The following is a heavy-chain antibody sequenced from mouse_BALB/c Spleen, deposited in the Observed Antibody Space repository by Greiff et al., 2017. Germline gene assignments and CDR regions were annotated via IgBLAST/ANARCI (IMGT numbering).Heavy chain of an antibody. D-gene: IGHD1-1*01. V-gene: IGHV3-8*02. CDR3: ARRYGSSYGAMDY. Sequence: EVQLQESGPSLVKPSQTLSLTCSVTGDSITSGYWNWIRKFPGNKLEYMGYISYSGSTYYNPSLKSRISITRDTSKNQYYLQLNSVTTEDTATYYCARRYGSSYGAMDYWGQGASVTVSS. CDR1: GDSITSGY. J-gene: IGHJ4*01. CDR2: ISYSGST.